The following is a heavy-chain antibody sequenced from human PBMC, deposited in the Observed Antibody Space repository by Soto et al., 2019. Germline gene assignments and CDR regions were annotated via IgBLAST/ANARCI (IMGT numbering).Heavy chain of an antibody. Sequence: ASVKVSCKASGYTFTSYAMHWVRQAPGQRLEWMGWINAGNGNTKYSQKFQGRVTITADKSTSTAYMELSSLRSEDTAVYYCAKLHLGELSSIDYWGQGTLVTVSS. V-gene: IGHV1-3*01. CDR3: AKLHLGELSSIDY. D-gene: IGHD3-16*02. J-gene: IGHJ4*02. CDR1: GYTFTSYA. CDR2: INAGNGNT.